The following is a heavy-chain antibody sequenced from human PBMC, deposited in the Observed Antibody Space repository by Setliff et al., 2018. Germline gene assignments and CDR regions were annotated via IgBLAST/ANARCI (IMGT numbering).Heavy chain of an antibody. V-gene: IGHV3-48*03. J-gene: IGHJ4*02. CDR2: INSGGTKI. CDR1: GFFFRSYE. Sequence: GSLRLSCAASGFFFRSYEMNWVRQTPGKGLEWVSYINSGGTKIYYADSVEGRFTISRDNGKNSLFLQMNSLRVEDTAVYYCVRYNWNFPDCWGQGTLVTVSS. CDR3: VRYNWNFPDC. D-gene: IGHD1-7*01.